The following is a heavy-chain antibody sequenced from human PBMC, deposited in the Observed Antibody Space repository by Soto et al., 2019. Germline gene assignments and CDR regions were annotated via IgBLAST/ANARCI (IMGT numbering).Heavy chain of an antibody. CDR2: IYYSGST. CDR1: GGSISSSSYY. J-gene: IGHJ6*02. Sequence: PSETLSLTCTVSGGSISSSSYYWGWIRQPPGKGLEWIGSIYYSGSTYYNPSLKSRVTISVDTSKNQFSLKLSSVTAADTAVYYCARLLRVDYYPYGMDVWGQGTTVTVS. V-gene: IGHV4-39*01. D-gene: IGHD2-15*01. CDR3: ARLLRVDYYPYGMDV.